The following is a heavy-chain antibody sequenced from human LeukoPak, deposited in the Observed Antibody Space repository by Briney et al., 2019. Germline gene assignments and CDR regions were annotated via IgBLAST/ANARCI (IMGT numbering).Heavy chain of an antibody. CDR2: INHSGST. D-gene: IGHD3-22*01. CDR1: GGSFSGYY. V-gene: IGHV4-34*01. J-gene: IGHJ6*03. CDR3: ARERYYDSSGYLLDYMDV. Sequence: PSETLSLTCAVYGGSFSGYYWSWIRQAPGKGLEWIGEINHSGSTNYNPSLKSRVTISVDTSKNQFSLKLSSVTAADTAVYYCARERYYDSSGYLLDYMDVWGKGTTVTVSS.